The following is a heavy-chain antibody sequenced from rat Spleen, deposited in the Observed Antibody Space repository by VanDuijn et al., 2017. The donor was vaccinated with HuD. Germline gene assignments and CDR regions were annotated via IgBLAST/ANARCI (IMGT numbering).Heavy chain of an antibody. CDR3: ATHPATEGIVSFY. CDR2: INSAGST. CDR1: DYSITSDY. Sequence: EVQLQESGPGLVKPSQSLPLTCSVTDYSITSDYWGWVRKFPGYKLEWMGYINSAGSTNYNPSLKSRISITRDTSKNQFFLQVNSVTTEDTATYYCATHPATEGIVSFYWGQGVMVTVSS. V-gene: IGHV3-3*01. D-gene: IGHD1-11*01. J-gene: IGHJ2*01.